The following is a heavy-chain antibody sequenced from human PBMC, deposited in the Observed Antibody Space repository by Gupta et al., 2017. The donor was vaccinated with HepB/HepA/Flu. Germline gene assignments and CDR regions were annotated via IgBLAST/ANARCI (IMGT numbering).Heavy chain of an antibody. D-gene: IGHD2-15*01. Sequence: EVQLVESGGDLVKPGGSLRLSCAASGFASNTYTMNWVRQAPGKGLEWVSSVSTTSSYIYYADSVRGRFTISRDNARNSLSLQMNSLRVDDTAVYFCASSSTLLDYFDYWGQGVLVTVSS. CDR3: ASSSTLLDYFDY. CDR1: GFASNTYT. J-gene: IGHJ4*02. V-gene: IGHV3-21*01. CDR2: VSTTSSYI.